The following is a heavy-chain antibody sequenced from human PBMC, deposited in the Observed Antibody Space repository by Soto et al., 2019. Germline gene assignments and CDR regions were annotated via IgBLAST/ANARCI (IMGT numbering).Heavy chain of an antibody. Sequence: ETLSLTCTVSGGSLSNYYWSWIRQPPGKGLDWMGNVWSSGTTKYNPSLKSRVSMSIDTSKTQFSLQLSSVTAADTAIYYCARARVSTFWFFDLWGRGTLVTVSS. V-gene: IGHV4-59*01. CDR3: ARARVSTFWFFDL. D-gene: IGHD2-21*01. CDR1: GGSLSNYY. CDR2: VWSSGTT. J-gene: IGHJ2*01.